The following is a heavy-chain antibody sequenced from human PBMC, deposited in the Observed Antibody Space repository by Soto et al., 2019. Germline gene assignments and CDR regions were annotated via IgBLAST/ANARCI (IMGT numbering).Heavy chain of an antibody. Sequence: EVQLLESGGGLVQPGGSPRLSCAASGFTFSSYAMSWVRQAPGKGLEWVSAISGSGGSTYYADSVKGRFTISRDNSKNTLYLQMNSLRAEDTAVYYCANQPVVVTTYYYYYYMDVWGKGTTVTVSS. D-gene: IGHD2-15*01. V-gene: IGHV3-23*01. CDR2: ISGSGGST. J-gene: IGHJ6*03. CDR3: ANQPVVVTTYYYYYYMDV. CDR1: GFTFSSYA.